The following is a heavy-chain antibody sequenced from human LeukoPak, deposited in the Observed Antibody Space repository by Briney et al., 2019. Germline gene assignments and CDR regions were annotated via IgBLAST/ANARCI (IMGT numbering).Heavy chain of an antibody. V-gene: IGHV4-59*08. Sequence: SETLSLTCTVSGGPISSYYWSWIRQPPGKGLEWIGYIYYSGSTNYNPSLKSRVIISVDTSKNQFSLKVSSVTAADTAVYYCASGYSSGWYSWWGQGTLVTVSS. CDR2: IYYSGST. J-gene: IGHJ4*02. CDR1: GGPISSYY. CDR3: ASGYSSGWYSW. D-gene: IGHD6-19*01.